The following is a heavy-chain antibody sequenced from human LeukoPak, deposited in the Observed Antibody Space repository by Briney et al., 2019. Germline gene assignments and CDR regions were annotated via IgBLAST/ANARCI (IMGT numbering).Heavy chain of an antibody. CDR1: GYTFTSYY. CDR2: INPTSGGT. Sequence: SVKVSCKASGYTFTSYYMHWVRQAPGQRLEWMGWINPTSGGTNYAQKFQGRVTMTRDTSISTACMELSRLRSDDTAVYYCAREGGPSIHDHFDYWGQGTLVTVSS. J-gene: IGHJ4*02. D-gene: IGHD1-1*01. CDR3: AREGGPSIHDHFDY. V-gene: IGHV1-2*02.